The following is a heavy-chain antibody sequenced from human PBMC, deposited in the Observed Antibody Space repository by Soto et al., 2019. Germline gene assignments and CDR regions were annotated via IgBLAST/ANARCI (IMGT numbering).Heavy chain of an antibody. Sequence: GGSLRLSCAASGFTFSSYTMNWVRQAPGKGLEWVSSITSSSSYIYYADSVKGRFTISRDNAKNSLYLQMNSLRAEDTAVYYCARVEGKQQLGVFDYWGQGTLVTVSS. D-gene: IGHD6-13*01. CDR3: ARVEGKQQLGVFDY. CDR1: GFTFSSYT. V-gene: IGHV3-21*01. J-gene: IGHJ4*02. CDR2: ITSSSSYI.